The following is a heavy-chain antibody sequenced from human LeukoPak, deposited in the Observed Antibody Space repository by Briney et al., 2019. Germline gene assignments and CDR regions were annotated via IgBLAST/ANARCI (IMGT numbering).Heavy chain of an antibody. CDR1: GDSISSY. D-gene: IGHD2-15*01. CDR3: ARGRGSGLYFGY. Sequence: SETLSLTCTVSGDSISSYWSWIRQPPGNGLEWIGCILSSGTTNYNPSPKSRVTMSVDTSKNQFSLKLSSVTAADTAVYYCARGRGSGLYFGYWDRGTLVTVSS. J-gene: IGHJ4*02. V-gene: IGHV4-59*12. CDR2: ILSSGTT.